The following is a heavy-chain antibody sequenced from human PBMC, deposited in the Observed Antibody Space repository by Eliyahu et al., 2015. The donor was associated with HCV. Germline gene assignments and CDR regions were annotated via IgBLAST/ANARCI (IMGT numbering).Heavy chain of an antibody. CDR2: XSYDGSNK. CDR1: GFPFXSXA. CDR3: AREDYGDYAYFDY. J-gene: IGHJ4*02. D-gene: IGHD4-17*01. V-gene: IGHV3-30-3*01. Sequence: QVQLVXSGGGVVQPGRSLSXSCAASGFPFXSXAMHWVRQAPGKGLGLVAVXSYDGSNKYYADSVKGRFTISRDNSKNTLYLQMNSLRAEDTAVYYCAREDYGDYAYFDYWGQGTLVTVSS.